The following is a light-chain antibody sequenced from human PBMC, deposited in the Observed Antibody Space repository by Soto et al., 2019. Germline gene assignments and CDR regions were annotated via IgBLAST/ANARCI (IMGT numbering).Light chain of an antibody. J-gene: IGKJ2*01. CDR2: GAS. V-gene: IGKV3-20*01. CDR1: QSVSSSY. CDR3: QQYNSYSST. Sequence: EIVLTQSPGTLSLSPGERATLSCRASQSVSSSYLAWYQQKPGQAPRLLIYGASSRATGIPDRFSGSGSGTDFTLTISRLEPEDFATYYCQQYNSYSSTFGQGTKLEIK.